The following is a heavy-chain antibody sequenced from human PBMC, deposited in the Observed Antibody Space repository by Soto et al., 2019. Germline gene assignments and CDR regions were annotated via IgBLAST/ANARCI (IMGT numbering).Heavy chain of an antibody. CDR2: IWSDGSNS. V-gene: IGHV3-33*01. CDR3: ASLSSTVTDPFDY. J-gene: IGHJ4*02. CDR1: GFTFSSYG. D-gene: IGHD4-17*01. Sequence: QVQLVESGGGVVQPGRSLSLSCAASGFTFSSYGMHWVRQAPGKGLEWVAVIWSDGSNSYYADSVKGRFTISRDNSKNTLYLQMNSLRAEDTAVYYCASLSSTVTDPFDYWGQGTLVSVSS.